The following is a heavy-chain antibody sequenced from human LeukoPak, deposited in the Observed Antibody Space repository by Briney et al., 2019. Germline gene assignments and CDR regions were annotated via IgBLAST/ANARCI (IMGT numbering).Heavy chain of an antibody. V-gene: IGHV3-30*03. Sequence: LAGGSLRLSCAASEFIFSRYSMHWVRQAPGKGLEWVGVISNNGAKTYYADSVKDRFTISRDNSKNILYLQMNSLITEDTAVYYCARAPIVVVTATQYFDFWGQGTLVTVSS. CDR3: ARAPIVVVTATQYFDF. CDR1: EFIFSRYS. CDR2: ISNNGAKT. D-gene: IGHD2-21*02. J-gene: IGHJ4*02.